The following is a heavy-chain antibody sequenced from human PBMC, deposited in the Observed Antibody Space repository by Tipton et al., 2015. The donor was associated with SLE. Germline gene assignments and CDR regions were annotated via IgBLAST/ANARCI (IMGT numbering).Heavy chain of an antibody. CDR1: GGSVNGHY. J-gene: IGHJ4*02. D-gene: IGHD3-3*01. CDR3: ARAPLFGVVTVRGPFDY. CDR2: IYYKGST. Sequence: LRLSCTVSGGSVNGHYWNWIRQAPGKGLEWIGYIYYKGSTDYKSSLKSQLTISIDTSTNQVSLKLTSVTAADTAVYYCARAPLFGVVTVRGPFDYWGQGTLVTVSS. V-gene: IGHV4-59*02.